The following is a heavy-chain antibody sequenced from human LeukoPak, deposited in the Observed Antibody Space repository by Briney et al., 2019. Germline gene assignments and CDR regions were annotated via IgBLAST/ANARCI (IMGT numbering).Heavy chain of an antibody. D-gene: IGHD1-26*01. J-gene: IGHJ4*02. CDR2: ISSSSSYI. CDR3: ARATRGSWDY. CDR1: GFTFSTYA. V-gene: IGHV3-21*01. Sequence: GGSLRLSCAASGFTFSTYAMSRVRQAPGKGLEWVSSISSSSSYIYYADSVKGRFTISRDNAKNSLYLQMNSLRAEDTAVYYCARATRGSWDYWGQGTLVTVSS.